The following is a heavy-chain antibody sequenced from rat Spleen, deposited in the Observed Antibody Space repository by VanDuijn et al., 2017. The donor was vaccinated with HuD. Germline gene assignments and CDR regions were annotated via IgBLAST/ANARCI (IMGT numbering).Heavy chain of an antibody. D-gene: IGHD5-1*01. CDR1: GFTFSDYY. CDR2: ISYDGSRT. Sequence: EVQLVESGGGLVQPGRSMKLSCEASGFTFSDYYMAWVRQAPTKGLEWVATISYDGSRTYYRDSVRGRFTISRDNAKSSLYLQMNGLRSEDTATYYCTTSGLGTVFDYWGQGVMVTVSS. CDR3: TTSGLGTVFDY. V-gene: IGHV5-20*01. J-gene: IGHJ2*01.